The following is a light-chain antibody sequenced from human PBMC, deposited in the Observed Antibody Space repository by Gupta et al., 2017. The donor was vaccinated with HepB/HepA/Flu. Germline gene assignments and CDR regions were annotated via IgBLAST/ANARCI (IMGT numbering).Light chain of an antibody. J-gene: IGKJ2*04. CDR2: DAF. V-gene: IGKV3-11*01. Sequence: PGERATLSCRASQSVGLYLAWYQQKPGQAPRILIYDAFKRAAGIPVRFSGSGYGKDLTLTISSREQEDFAVYYCQHRSNWPMCSFGQGTKLEIK. CDR3: QHRSNWPMCS. CDR1: QSVGLY.